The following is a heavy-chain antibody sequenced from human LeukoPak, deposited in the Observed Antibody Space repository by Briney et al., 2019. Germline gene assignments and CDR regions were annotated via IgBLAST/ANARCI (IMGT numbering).Heavy chain of an antibody. CDR1: GFTFSTYV. CDR2: IWYDGSKK. CDR3: AREMNYGDYFDY. V-gene: IGHV3-33*01. J-gene: IGHJ4*02. Sequence: PGRSLRLSCAASGFTFSTYVMHWVRQAPGKGLKWVAVIWYDGSKKDYADSVKGRFTISRDNSKNTLYLQMNSLRAEDTAVYYCAREMNYGDYFDYWGQGTLVTVSS. D-gene: IGHD4-17*01.